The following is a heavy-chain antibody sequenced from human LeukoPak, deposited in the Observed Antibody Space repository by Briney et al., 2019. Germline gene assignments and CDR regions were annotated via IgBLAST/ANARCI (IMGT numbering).Heavy chain of an antibody. CDR3: SRGQWLTDYYFDY. CDR1: GFPFSDYY. V-gene: IGHV3-11*04. D-gene: IGHD6-19*01. Sequence: GGSLRLSCAASGFPFSDYYMSWIPQAPGKRLEWVSYISSSGSSIYYADFVEGRFTISRDNAKNSLYMQRDSLRAEDTAVYYCSRGQWLTDYYFDYWGQGTLVTVSS. J-gene: IGHJ4*02. CDR2: ISSSGSSI.